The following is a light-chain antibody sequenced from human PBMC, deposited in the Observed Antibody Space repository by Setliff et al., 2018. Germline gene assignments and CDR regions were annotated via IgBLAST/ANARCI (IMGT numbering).Light chain of an antibody. CDR1: SSDVGSYDL. Sequence: QSALTQPASVSGSPGQSITISCSGTSSDVGSYDLVSWYQQHPGKALKLIIYGVSDRPSGVSSRFSGSKSGNTAYLTISGLQTEDEAEYYCNAYASDTTYVFGSGTKVTVL. V-gene: IGLV2-14*03. J-gene: IGLJ1*01. CDR2: GVS. CDR3: NAYASDTTYV.